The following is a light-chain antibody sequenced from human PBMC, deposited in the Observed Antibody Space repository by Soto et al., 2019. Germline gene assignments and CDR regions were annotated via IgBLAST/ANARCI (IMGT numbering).Light chain of an antibody. CDR1: RAISNY. CDR2: AAS. Sequence: DIQMTQSPSSLSASVGDRVTITCRASRAISNYLAWYQQKPGKVPKLLMYAASTLQSGVPSRFSGSGSGTDFTLTIGSLQPEDVATYFCQKYSSAPLFAFGPGTKVDIK. J-gene: IGKJ3*01. CDR3: QKYSSAPLFA. V-gene: IGKV1-27*01.